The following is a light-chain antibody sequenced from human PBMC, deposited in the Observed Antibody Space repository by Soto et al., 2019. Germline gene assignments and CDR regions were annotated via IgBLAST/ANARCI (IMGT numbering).Light chain of an antibody. CDR3: YTYAGSLRV. CDR1: SSDVGGYNY. Sequence: QSALTQPRSVSGSPGQSVTISCTGTSSDVGGYNYVSWYQQHPGKAPKLMIYHVSERPSGVPDRFSGSKSGNTASLTISGLQAEDEADYYCYTYAGSLRVFGTGTKVTVL. J-gene: IGLJ1*01. CDR2: HVS. V-gene: IGLV2-11*01.